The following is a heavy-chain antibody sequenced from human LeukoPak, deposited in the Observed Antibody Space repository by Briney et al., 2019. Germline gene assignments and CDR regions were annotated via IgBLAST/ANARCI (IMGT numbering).Heavy chain of an antibody. CDR2: INHSGSA. J-gene: IGHJ4*02. CDR1: GGSISSYY. CDR3: ARGKPEVPRRYGSGSYRDY. D-gene: IGHD3-10*01. V-gene: IGHV4-34*01. Sequence: SETLSLTCTVSGGSISSYYWSWIRQPAGKGLEWIGEINHSGSANYNPSLKSRVTISVDTSKNQFSLKLSSVTAADTAVYYCARGKPEVPRRYGSGSYRDYWGQGTLVTVSS.